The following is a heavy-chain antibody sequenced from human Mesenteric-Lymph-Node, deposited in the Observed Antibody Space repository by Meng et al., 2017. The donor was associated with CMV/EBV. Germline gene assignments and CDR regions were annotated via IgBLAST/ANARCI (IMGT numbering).Heavy chain of an antibody. Sequence: QVQLQQWGAGLLKPSETLSLTCAGYGGSFSGYYWSWVRQPPGKGLEWIGEINHSEVPNYNPSLKSRVTISLDRSKNQFSLKLSSVTAEDTAVYYCARGSDIPVNNYWGQGTLVTVSS. CDR1: GGSFSGYY. J-gene: IGHJ4*02. CDR2: INHSEVP. CDR3: ARGSDIPVNNY. D-gene: IGHD2-15*01. V-gene: IGHV4-34*01.